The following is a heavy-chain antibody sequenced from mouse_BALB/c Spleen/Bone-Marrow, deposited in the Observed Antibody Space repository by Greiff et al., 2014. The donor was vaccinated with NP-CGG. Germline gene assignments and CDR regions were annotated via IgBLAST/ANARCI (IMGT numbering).Heavy chain of an antibody. V-gene: IGHV1-77*01. CDR3: RMRYDYFDC. CDR2: IFPGSGNV. Sequence: VQLVESGAEVARPGASVKLSCKGSGYAFTDYYINWVKQKTGQGLEWIGEIFPGSGNVRYNEKFKGKATLTADKSSTTAYMQLSSLTSEDSAVYFCRMRYDYFDCWGQGTTLTVSS. D-gene: IGHD2-14*01. CDR1: GYAFTDYY. J-gene: IGHJ2*01.